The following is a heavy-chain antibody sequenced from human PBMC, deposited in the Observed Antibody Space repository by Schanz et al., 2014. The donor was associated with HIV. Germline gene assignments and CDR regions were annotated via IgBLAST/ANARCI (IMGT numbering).Heavy chain of an antibody. CDR2: ISGSGGST. J-gene: IGHJ6*02. CDR3: ARDRRALGVSYYYYGLDV. D-gene: IGHD3-10*01. CDR1: GFTFSSYA. V-gene: IGHV3-23*01. Sequence: EVQLLESGGGLVQPGGSLRLSCAASGFTFSSYAMSWVRQAPGKGLEWVSVISGSGGSTYYADSVKGRFTISRDNSKNTLYLQMNSLRAEDTAVYYCARDRRALGVSYYYYGLDVWGQGTTVTVSS.